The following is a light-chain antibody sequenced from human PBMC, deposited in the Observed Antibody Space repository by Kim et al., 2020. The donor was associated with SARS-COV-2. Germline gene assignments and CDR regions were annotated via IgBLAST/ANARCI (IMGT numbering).Light chain of an antibody. Sequence: EIVMTQSPATLSVSPGERATLSCRASQSVGSFLAWYQQKPGQAPRLLIYGVSTRVTGIPDRFSGSGSGTEFTLTISSLQSEDFAVYYCQQYNSWRTFGQGTKVEIK. J-gene: IGKJ1*01. CDR2: GVS. CDR1: QSVGSF. CDR3: QQYNSWRT. V-gene: IGKV3-15*01.